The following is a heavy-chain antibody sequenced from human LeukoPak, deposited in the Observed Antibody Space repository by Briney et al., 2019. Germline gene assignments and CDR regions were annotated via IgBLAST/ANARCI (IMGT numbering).Heavy chain of an antibody. CDR2: IVGSGGST. CDR3: ARERDDYYYYMDV. J-gene: IGHJ6*03. CDR1: GFTFSTYA. Sequence: GGSLRLSCAASGFTFSTYALSWVRQPPGKGLEWVSSIVGSGGSTFYADSVKGRFTISRDNAKNSLYLQMNSLRAEDTAVYCCARERDDYYYYMDVWGKGTTVTISS. V-gene: IGHV3-23*01.